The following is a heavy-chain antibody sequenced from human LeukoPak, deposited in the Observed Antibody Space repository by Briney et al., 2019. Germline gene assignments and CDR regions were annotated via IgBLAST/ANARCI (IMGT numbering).Heavy chain of an antibody. D-gene: IGHD5-12*01. CDR2: IIPIFGTA. Sequence: SVKVSCKASGGTFSSYAISWVRQAPGQGLEWMGRIIPIFGTANYAQKFQGRVTITTDESTSTAYMELSSLRSEDTAVYYCASGPLYGGYDDWGQGTLFTVSS. CDR3: ASGPLYGGYDD. V-gene: IGHV1-69*05. CDR1: GGTFSSYA. J-gene: IGHJ4*02.